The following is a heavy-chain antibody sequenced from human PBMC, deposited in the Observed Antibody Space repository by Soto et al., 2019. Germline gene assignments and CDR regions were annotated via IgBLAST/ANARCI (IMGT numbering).Heavy chain of an antibody. CDR2: ISHTGDT. CDR1: DASVWSDSYF. D-gene: IGHD1-26*01. CDR3: ARIVVGVTVDL. Sequence: SETLSLTCTVSDASVWSDSYFWTWIRQPPGKGLEWIAYISHTGDTNYNPSLKSRVTISIDTSRNQFSLTVTSVTAADTAVYFCARIVVGVTVDLWGQGSLVTASS. J-gene: IGHJ4*02. V-gene: IGHV4-61*01.